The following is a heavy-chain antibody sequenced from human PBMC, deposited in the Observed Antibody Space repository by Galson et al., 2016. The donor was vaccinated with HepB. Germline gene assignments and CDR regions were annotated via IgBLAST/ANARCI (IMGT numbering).Heavy chain of an antibody. V-gene: IGHV3-23*01. J-gene: IGHJ4*02. D-gene: IGHD2-21*01. CDR2: ISNSGSTT. CDR3: AKEFVATGAVVGDY. Sequence: SLRLSCAASGFTFNTYAMSWVRQAPGKGLEWVSAISNSGSTTYYADSVKGRFAISRDNSKNTLYLQMNSLRVEDKALYYCAKEFVATGAVVGDYWGQGTLVTVSS. CDR1: GFTFNTYA.